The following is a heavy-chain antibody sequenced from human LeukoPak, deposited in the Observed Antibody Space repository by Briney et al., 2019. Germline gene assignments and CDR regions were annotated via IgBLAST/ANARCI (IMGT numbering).Heavy chain of an antibody. Sequence: PSETLSLTCTVSGGSISSSSYYWGWIRQPPGRGLGWIGSIYYSGSTYYNPSLKSRVTISVDTSKNQFSLKLSSVTAADTAVYYCALKRGATSAFDIWGQGTMVTVSS. CDR1: GGSISSSSYY. CDR3: ALKRGATSAFDI. V-gene: IGHV4-39*01. J-gene: IGHJ3*02. D-gene: IGHD5-12*01. CDR2: IYYSGST.